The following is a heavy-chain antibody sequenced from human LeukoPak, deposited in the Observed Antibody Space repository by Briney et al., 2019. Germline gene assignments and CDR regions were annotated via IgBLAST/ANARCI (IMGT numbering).Heavy chain of an antibody. J-gene: IGHJ5*02. V-gene: IGHV3-23*01. Sequence: GGSLRLSCAASGFTFSTYAMSWVRQAPGKGLEWVSAISGSGGSTYYADSVKGRFTISRDNSKNTLYLQMNSLRAEDTAVYYCAKDLDIVVVPAAISWFDPWGQGTLVTVSS. D-gene: IGHD2-2*03. CDR1: GFTFSTYA. CDR3: AKDLDIVVVPAAISWFDP. CDR2: ISGSGGST.